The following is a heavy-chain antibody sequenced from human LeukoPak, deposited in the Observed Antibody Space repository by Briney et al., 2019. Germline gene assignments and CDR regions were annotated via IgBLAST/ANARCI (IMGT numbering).Heavy chain of an antibody. CDR3: TRLWSTDCNGGSCPHQPNY. V-gene: IGHV4-34*01. D-gene: IGHD2-15*01. Sequence: SETLSLTCAVYGGSFSGYYWSWIRQPPGKGLEWIGEINHSGSTNCNPSLKSRVTISVDTSKNQFSLNLRSVTAADTALYYCTRLWSTDCNGGSCPHQPNYWGQGTLVTVSS. CDR1: GGSFSGYY. J-gene: IGHJ4*02. CDR2: INHSGST.